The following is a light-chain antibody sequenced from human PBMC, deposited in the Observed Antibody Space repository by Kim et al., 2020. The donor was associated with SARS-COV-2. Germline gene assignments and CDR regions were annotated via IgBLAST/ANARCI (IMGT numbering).Light chain of an antibody. CDR2: EVS. CDR3: SSYTSSSTLV. V-gene: IGLV2-14*01. CDR1: SSDVGGYTY. J-gene: IGLJ2*01. Sequence: GQSITISCTGTSSDVGGYTYVSWYQQHPGKAPKFMIYEVSKRPSGVSNRFSGSKSGNTASLTISGLQAEDEADYYCSSYTSSSTLVFGGGTQLTVL.